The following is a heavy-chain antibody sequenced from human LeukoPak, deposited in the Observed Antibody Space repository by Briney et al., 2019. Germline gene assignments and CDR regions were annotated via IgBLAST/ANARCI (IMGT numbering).Heavy chain of an antibody. V-gene: IGHV1-2*02. CDR2: INPNSGGT. CDR3: ARDQGSSWCNDY. Sequence: ASVKVSCKASGYTFTGYYMHWVRQAPGQGLEWMGWINPNSGGTNYAQKFQGRVTMTRDTSISTAYMELSRLRSDDTAVYYCARDQGSSWCNDYWGQGTLVTVSS. CDR1: GYTFTGYY. J-gene: IGHJ4*02. D-gene: IGHD6-13*01.